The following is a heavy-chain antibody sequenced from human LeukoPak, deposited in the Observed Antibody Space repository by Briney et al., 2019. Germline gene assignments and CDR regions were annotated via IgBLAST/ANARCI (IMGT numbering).Heavy chain of an antibody. V-gene: IGHV3-48*01. Sequence: GGPLRLSCAASGFTFSDYNMNWVRQPPGKGLQWVSYISSSSSNIIYYADSVKGRFTISRDNAKNSLFLQMNSLRAEDTAVYYCARDFAREFTIDYWGQGTLVTVSS. D-gene: IGHD3-10*01. CDR2: ISSSSSNII. J-gene: IGHJ4*02. CDR3: ARDFAREFTIDY. CDR1: GFTFSDYN.